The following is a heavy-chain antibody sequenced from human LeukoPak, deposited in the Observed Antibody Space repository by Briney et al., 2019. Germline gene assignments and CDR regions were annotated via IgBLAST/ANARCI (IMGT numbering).Heavy chain of an antibody. CDR3: ARGWGEKGYCRGGTCNNPQFDY. J-gene: IGHJ4*02. CDR1: GFRFSDYW. V-gene: IGHV3-7*01. D-gene: IGHD2-15*01. Sequence: QPGGSLRLSCEASGFRFSDYWMTWVRQAPGKGLEWVANIKEDGREEYYVDSVKGRFTLSKDNAKNSVYLQMNSLGAEDTAVYYCARGWGEKGYCRGGTCNNPQFDYWGQGILVTVSS. CDR2: IKEDGREE.